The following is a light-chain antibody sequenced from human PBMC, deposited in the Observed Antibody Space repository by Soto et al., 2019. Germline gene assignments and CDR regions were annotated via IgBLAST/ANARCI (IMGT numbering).Light chain of an antibody. CDR2: DAS. V-gene: IGKV1-9*01. CDR1: QDISSS. J-gene: IGKJ4*01. CDR3: QQLASYPIGT. Sequence: DIQLTQSPSFLSASVGDRVTITCRASQDISSSLAWYQQKPEKAPKLLIYDASTLQTGVPSRFRGSGSGTEFTLTISSLQPEDFATYSCQQLASYPIGTFGGGTKVDIK.